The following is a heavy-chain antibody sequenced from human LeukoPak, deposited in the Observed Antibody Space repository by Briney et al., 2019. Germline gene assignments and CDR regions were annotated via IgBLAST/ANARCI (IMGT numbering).Heavy chain of an antibody. D-gene: IGHD3-3*01. CDR3: ARTWSGKRGGLGY. CDR1: GYSISSGYY. Sequence: PSETLSLTCTVSGYSISSGYYWSWIRQPPGKGLEWIGYIYHSGSTYYNPSLKSRVTISVDRSKNQFSLKLSSVTAADTAVYYCARTWSGKRGGLGYWGQGTLVTVSS. CDR2: IYHSGST. J-gene: IGHJ4*02. V-gene: IGHV4-38-2*02.